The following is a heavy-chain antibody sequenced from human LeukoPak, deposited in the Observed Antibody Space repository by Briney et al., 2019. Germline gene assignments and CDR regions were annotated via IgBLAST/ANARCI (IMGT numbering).Heavy chain of an antibody. CDR1: GGSMSTYY. D-gene: IGHD1-14*01. J-gene: IGHJ4*02. V-gene: IGHV4-59*01. Sequence: SETLSLTCTVSGGSMSTYYWTWIRQPPGKGLEWVGFIYYTGSTNYNPSLKSRVTISVDTSKNQFSLKLSSVTAADTAVYYCAGMRITTPTVRTLDYWGQGTLVTVSS. CDR3: AGMRITTPTVRTLDY. CDR2: IYYTGST.